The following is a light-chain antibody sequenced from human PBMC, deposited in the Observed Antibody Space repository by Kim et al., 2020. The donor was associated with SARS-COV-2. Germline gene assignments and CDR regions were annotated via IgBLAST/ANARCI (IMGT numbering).Light chain of an antibody. J-gene: IGLJ1*01. CDR1: SSNIGAGYD. V-gene: IGLV1-40*01. CDR3: QSYDSSLSALYV. CDR2: GNS. Sequence: QSVLTQPPSVSGAPGQRVTISCTGSSSNIGAGYDVHWYQQLPGTAPKLLIYGNSNRPSWVPDRFSGSKSCTSASLAITGLQAEDEADYYCQSYDSSLSALYVFGTGTKVTVL.